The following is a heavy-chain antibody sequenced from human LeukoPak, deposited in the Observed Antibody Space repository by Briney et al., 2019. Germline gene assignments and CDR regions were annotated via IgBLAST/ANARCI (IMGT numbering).Heavy chain of an antibody. CDR3: AKDLPEPKGDY. J-gene: IGHJ4*02. Sequence: GGSLRLSCAASGFTFSNFAMSWVRQAPGKGLEWVSSISGSGGSTHYADSVKGRFTISRDNSKNTLSLQMNSLGAEDTAIYYCAKDLPEPKGDYWGQGTLVTVSS. CDR2: ISGSGGST. D-gene: IGHD1-14*01. CDR1: GFTFSNFA. V-gene: IGHV3-23*01.